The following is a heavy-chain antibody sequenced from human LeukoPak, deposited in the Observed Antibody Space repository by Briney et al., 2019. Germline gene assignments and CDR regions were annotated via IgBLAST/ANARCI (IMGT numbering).Heavy chain of an antibody. CDR3: ARERRGIDRAFDI. Sequence: ASVKVSCKAPGYTFTDYYMHWVRQAPGQGLEWMGWINLNSRGTNYAQKFQGRVTMTRDTSSSTAYMELNRLRSDDAAVYYCARERRGIDRAFDIWGQGTMVTVSS. V-gene: IGHV1-2*02. CDR1: GYTFTDYY. CDR2: INLNSRGT. D-gene: IGHD2/OR15-2a*01. J-gene: IGHJ3*02.